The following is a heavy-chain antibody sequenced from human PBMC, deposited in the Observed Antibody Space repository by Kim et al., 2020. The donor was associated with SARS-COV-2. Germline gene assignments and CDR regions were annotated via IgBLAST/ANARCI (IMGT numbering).Heavy chain of an antibody. V-gene: IGHV4-34*01. CDR2: INHSGST. J-gene: IGHJ2*01. CDR3: ARRTSSSLGRGYFDL. D-gene: IGHD6-13*01. Sequence: SETLSLTCAVYGGSFSGYYWSWIRQPPGKGLEWIGEINHSGSTNYNPSLKSRVTISVDTSKNQFSLKLSSVTAADTAVYYCARRTSSSLGRGYFDLWGRGTLVTVSS. CDR1: GGSFSGYY.